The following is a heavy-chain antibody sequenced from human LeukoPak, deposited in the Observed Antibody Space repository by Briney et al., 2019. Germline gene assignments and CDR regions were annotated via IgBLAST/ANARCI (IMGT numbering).Heavy chain of an antibody. CDR3: ARDTVDRIAVAPENY. CDR2: INPSGGST. Sequence: ASVKVSCKASGYTFTSYYMHWVRQARGQGLEWMGIINPSGGSTSYAQKFQGRVTMTRDTSTSTVYMELSSLRSEDTAVYYCARDTVDRIAVAPENYWGQGTLVTVSS. J-gene: IGHJ4*02. CDR1: GYTFTSYY. D-gene: IGHD6-19*01. V-gene: IGHV1-46*01.